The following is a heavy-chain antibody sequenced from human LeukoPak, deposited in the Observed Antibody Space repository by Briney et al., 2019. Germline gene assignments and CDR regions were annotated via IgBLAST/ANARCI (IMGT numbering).Heavy chain of an antibody. V-gene: IGHV3-48*03. CDR2: IGASGSPI. CDR1: GFASSSFE. J-gene: IGHJ4*02. D-gene: IGHD2-21*01. Sequence: QPGGSLRLSCAASGFASSSFEMTWVRQPPGKGLEWIANIGASGSPIFYADSVKGRFTVSRDNAESSLYLHMTSLRVEATAVYYCARMGGAPQGWGLGALVTVSP. CDR3: ARMGGAPQG.